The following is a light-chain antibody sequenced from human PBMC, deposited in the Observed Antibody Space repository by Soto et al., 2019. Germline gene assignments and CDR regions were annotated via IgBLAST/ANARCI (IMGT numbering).Light chain of an antibody. CDR3: QQYGSSPRT. J-gene: IGKJ1*01. Sequence: EIVLTQSPGTLSLSPGERATLSCRASQSVTNSDLAWYQQKPGQAPRLLIYGASSRATAIPDRFGGSGSGTDFTLTISRLEPEDFAVYYCQQYGSSPRTFGQGTTVEIK. V-gene: IGKV3-20*01. CDR1: QSVTNSD. CDR2: GAS.